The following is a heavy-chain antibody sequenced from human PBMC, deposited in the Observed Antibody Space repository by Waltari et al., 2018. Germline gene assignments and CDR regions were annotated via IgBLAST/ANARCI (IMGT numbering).Heavy chain of an antibody. J-gene: IGHJ6*02. CDR3: VRLEDCTGPGGHCYSGDPFALDV. CDR1: GGSFSGYY. V-gene: IGHV4-34*02. D-gene: IGHD2-15*01. Sequence: QVQLQQWGAGLLQSSETLSLTCAVYGGSFSGYYWGWVRQPPGKGLEWIGEINHAGYTNHNPALRSRVTMSADTSKSQFSLKRNSVTAADTAVYYCVRLEDCTGPGGHCYSGDPFALDVWGQGTTVTVSS. CDR2: INHAGYT.